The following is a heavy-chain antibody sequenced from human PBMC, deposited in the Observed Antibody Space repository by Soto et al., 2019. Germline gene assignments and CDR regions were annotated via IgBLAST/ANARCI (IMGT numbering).Heavy chain of an antibody. CDR1: GFTFSSDA. D-gene: IGHD2-2*01. CDR2: ISGSGGIT. Sequence: GGSLRLSCAASGFTFSSDAMSWVRQAPGKGLEWVSAISGSGGITYYADSVKGRFTISRDNSKNTLYLQMNSLRAEDTAVYYCAKVFSLRYRIFYSCYPYGMDVWGQRNPVTVSS. V-gene: IGHV3-23*01. CDR3: AKVFSLRYRIFYSCYPYGMDV. J-gene: IGHJ6*02.